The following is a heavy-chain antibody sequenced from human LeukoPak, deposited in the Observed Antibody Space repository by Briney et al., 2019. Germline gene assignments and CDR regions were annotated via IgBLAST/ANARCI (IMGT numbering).Heavy chain of an antibody. J-gene: IGHJ4*02. D-gene: IGHD5-18*01. CDR2: SYTGGST. Sequence: GGSLRLSCAASGFTVSSYYMSWVRQAPGKGLEWVSISYTGGSTYYTDSVKGRFATSRDDSKSTLFLQMSSLRVDDTAVYYCTRAGQWSYGFQDYWGQGTLVTVSS. CDR1: GFTVSSYY. CDR3: TRAGQWSYGFQDY. V-gene: IGHV3-66*01.